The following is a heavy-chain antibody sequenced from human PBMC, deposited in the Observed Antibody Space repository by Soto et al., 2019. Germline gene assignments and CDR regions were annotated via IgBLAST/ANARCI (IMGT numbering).Heavy chain of an antibody. CDR2: IYHSGNI. CDR1: SGSMNTSHW. D-gene: IGHD2-15*01. Sequence: SEILSLTCDVSSGSMNTSHWWNWVRQSPEKGLEWIGEIYHSGNINYSPSLKSRITISVEKSKNQFSLKLRSVTAADTAVYYCARGDIVPPSQGVQYDYYLDVWGRGTTVTVTS. V-gene: IGHV4-4*02. J-gene: IGHJ6*03. CDR3: ARGDIVPPSQGVQYDYYLDV.